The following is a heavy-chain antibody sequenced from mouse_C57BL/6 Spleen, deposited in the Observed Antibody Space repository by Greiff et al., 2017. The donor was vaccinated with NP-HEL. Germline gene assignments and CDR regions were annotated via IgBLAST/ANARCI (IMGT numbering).Heavy chain of an antibody. CDR3: TREGGTVYYYAMDY. D-gene: IGHD1-1*01. V-gene: IGHV5-9-1*02. J-gene: IGHJ4*01. CDR1: GFTFSSYA. Sequence: EVQGVESGEGLVKPGGSLKLSCAASGFTFSSYAMSWVRQTPEKRLEWVAYISSGGDYIYYADTVKGRFTISRDNARNTLYLQMSSLKSEDTAMYYCTREGGTVYYYAMDYWGQGTSVTVSS. CDR2: ISSGGDYI.